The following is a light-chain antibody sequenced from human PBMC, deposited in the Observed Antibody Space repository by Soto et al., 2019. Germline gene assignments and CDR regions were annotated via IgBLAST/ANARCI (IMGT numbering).Light chain of an antibody. CDR2: GAS. CDR1: QSVSSN. Sequence: EIVMTQSPATLSVSPGERATLSCRASQSVSSNLAWYQQKPGQAPRLLIYGASTRATGIPARFSGSGSGTEFTLTISSLQSEDFAVYYGQQYNNWPHTFGQVTKLEI. CDR3: QQYNNWPHT. V-gene: IGKV3-15*01. J-gene: IGKJ2*01.